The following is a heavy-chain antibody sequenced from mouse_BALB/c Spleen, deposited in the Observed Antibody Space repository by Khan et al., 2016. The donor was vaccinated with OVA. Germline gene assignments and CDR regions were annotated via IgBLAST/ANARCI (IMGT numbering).Heavy chain of an antibody. D-gene: IGHD1-1*01. CDR3: ARIRDYGSSPYYYAMDY. CDR2: ISCYNGAT. Sequence: LVKTGASVMISCKASGYSFTGYYMHWVKQSHGKSLEWIGYISCYNGATSYNQKFKGKATFTVDTSSSTAYMQFNSLTSEDSAVYYCARIRDYGSSPYYYAMDYWGQGTSVTVSS. J-gene: IGHJ4*01. V-gene: IGHV1S34*01. CDR1: GYSFTGYY.